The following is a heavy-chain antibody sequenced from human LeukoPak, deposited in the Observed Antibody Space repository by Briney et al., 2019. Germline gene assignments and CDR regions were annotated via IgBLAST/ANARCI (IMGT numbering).Heavy chain of an antibody. Sequence: GESLKISCKSSGYSFTSYWIALGRHEPGKGLERRGIIHPVDSKTRYSPSFHGQVTISSDKSLSNAYLQWSSLKVTDTAMYYCARLVGMVVMSYFDYWGQGTLATVSS. J-gene: IGHJ4*02. D-gene: IGHD4/OR15-4a*01. CDR2: IHPVDSKT. CDR3: ARLVGMVVMSYFDY. V-gene: IGHV5-51*01. CDR1: GYSFTSYW.